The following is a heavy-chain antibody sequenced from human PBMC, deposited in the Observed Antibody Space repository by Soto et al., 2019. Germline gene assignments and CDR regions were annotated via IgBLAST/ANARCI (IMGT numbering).Heavy chain of an antibody. CDR2: LSGSGSST. J-gene: IGHJ6*02. CDR3: AKGGVTRSYYFAMDV. V-gene: IGHV3-23*01. Sequence: GGSLRLSCAASGFIFSDFAMSWVRQAPGKGLEWVSALSGSGSSTYYADSVKGRFTISRDNLKNTVSLQMNNLTAEDTAVYYCAKGGVTRSYYFAMDVWGQGTTVTVSS. CDR1: GFIFSDFA.